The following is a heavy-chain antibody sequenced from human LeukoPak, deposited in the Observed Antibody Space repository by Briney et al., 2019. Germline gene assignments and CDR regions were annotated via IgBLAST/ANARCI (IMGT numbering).Heavy chain of an antibody. CDR1: GDSISSYY. CDR3: ACRTSNWFDY. Sequence: KPSETLSLTCSVSGDSISSYYWNWIRQPAGKGLEWIGRIYSSENTNYNPSLKSRVTMSVDTSKNQFSLRLSSVTAADTAVYYCACRTSNWFDYWGQGTLVTVSS. D-gene: IGHD6-13*01. CDR2: IYSSENT. V-gene: IGHV4-4*07. J-gene: IGHJ4*02.